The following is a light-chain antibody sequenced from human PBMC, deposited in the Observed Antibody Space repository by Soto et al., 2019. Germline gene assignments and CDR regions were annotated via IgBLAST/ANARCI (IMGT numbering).Light chain of an antibody. CDR2: DVS. V-gene: IGLV2-11*01. Sequence: QSALTQPRSVSGSPGQSVTISCTGTSGDVGGYNFVSWYQQHPGKAPTLMIFDVSQRPSGVPDRFSGSKSGNTASLTISGLQAEDEAHYYCCSYVGSDTYVIFGGGTKLTVL. J-gene: IGLJ2*01. CDR1: SGDVGGYNF. CDR3: CSYVGSDTYVI.